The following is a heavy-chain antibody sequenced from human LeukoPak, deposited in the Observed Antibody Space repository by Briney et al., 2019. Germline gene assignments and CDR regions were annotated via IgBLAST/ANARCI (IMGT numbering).Heavy chain of an antibody. CDR2: VFPGDSET. CDR3: ARHEADGSASYFPFDY. D-gene: IGHD3-10*01. J-gene: IGHJ4*02. Sequence: GESLKISCKASGYRFTDYWIGWGRQMPGKGLEWMGIVFPGDSETRNNPSFQGQVTISVDKSISTAYLQWSSLKASDTAMYYCARHEADGSASYFPFDYWGQGTLVTVSS. CDR1: GYRFTDYW. V-gene: IGHV5-51*01.